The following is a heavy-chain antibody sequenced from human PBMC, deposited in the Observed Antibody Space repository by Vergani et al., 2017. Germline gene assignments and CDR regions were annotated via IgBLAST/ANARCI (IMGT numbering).Heavy chain of an antibody. D-gene: IGHD6-19*01. J-gene: IGHJ2*01. V-gene: IGHV1-69*18. CDR3: ARVPTVAGMLANHLPYWYFDL. Sequence: QVQLVQSGAEVKKPGSSVKVSCKASGGTFSSYAISWVRQAPGQGLEWMGRIIPIFGTANYAQKFQGRVTITAGESTSTAYMELSSLRSEDTAVYYCARVPTVAGMLANHLPYWYFDLWGRGTLVTVSS. CDR2: IIPIFGTA. CDR1: GGTFSSYA.